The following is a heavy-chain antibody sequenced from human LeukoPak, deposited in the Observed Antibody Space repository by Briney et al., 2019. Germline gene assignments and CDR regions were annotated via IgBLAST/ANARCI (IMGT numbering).Heavy chain of an antibody. CDR2: IIPIFGTA. V-gene: IGHV1-69*13. J-gene: IGHJ6*02. D-gene: IGHD3-9*01. CDR3: ARESRPGLTGYSNRDYYYYGMDV. CDR1: GGTFGSYA. Sequence: VASVKVSCKASGGTFGSYAISWVRQAPGQGLEWMGGIIPIFGTANYAQKFQGRVTITADESTSTAYMELSSLRSEDTAVYYCARESRPGLTGYSNRDYYYYGMDVWGQGTTVTVSS.